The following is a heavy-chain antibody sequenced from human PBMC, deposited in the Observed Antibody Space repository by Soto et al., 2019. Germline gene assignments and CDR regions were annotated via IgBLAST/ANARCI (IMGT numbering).Heavy chain of an antibody. D-gene: IGHD2-2*01. Sequence: GGSLRLSCAASGFIFSSNAMSWVRQAPGKGLEWVSGISGSGDNIYYTDSVKGRFTISRDNSKDTLYLQMNSLRAEDTAVYYCARGQLVPAARYYYYGMDVWGQGTTVTVSS. CDR3: ARGQLVPAARYYYYGMDV. V-gene: IGHV3-23*01. CDR2: ISGSGDNI. CDR1: GFIFSSNA. J-gene: IGHJ6*02.